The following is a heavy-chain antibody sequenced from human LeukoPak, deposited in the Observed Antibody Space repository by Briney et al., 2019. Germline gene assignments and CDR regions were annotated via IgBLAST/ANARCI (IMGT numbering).Heavy chain of an antibody. J-gene: IGHJ6*03. CDR2: IYTSGST. CDR3: ARLLPPSGSYSYYYYYMDV. CDR1: GGSLSSYY. D-gene: IGHD1-26*01. V-gene: IGHV4-4*09. Sequence: SETLSLTCTVSGGSLSSYYWSWIRQPPGKGLEWIGSIYTSGSTNYNPPLKSRVTISVDTSKNQFSLKLTSVTAADTAVYYCARLLPPSGSYSYYYYYMDVWGKGTTVTVSS.